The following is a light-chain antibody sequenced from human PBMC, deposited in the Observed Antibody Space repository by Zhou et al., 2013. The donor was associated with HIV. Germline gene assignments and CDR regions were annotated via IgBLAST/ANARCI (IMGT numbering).Light chain of an antibody. CDR1: QTIDNY. V-gene: IGKV1-39*01. CDR2: AAS. CDR3: QQYNSHSSS. J-gene: IGKJ2*04. Sequence: DIQMTQSPTSLSASVGDRVTITCRPSQTIDNYLNWYQRKPGKAPKLLIYAASSLQSGVPSRFSGSGSGTEFTLTISSLQPDDSATYYCQQYNSHSSSFGQGTKLEIK.